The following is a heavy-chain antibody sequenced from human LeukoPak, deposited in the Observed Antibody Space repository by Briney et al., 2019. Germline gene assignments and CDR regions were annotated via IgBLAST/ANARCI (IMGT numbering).Heavy chain of an antibody. CDR2: IKQEGSEK. V-gene: IGHV3-7*01. J-gene: IGHJ6*03. D-gene: IGHD2-2*02. CDR1: GFTFSSYW. Sequence: GGSLRLSCAASGFTFSSYWMSWVRQAPGKGLEWVANIKQEGSEKYYVDSVKGRFTISRDNAKNSLYLQMNRLRAEDTAVYYCARVWCSSTSCYSTPPDYMDVWGKGTTVTVSS. CDR3: ARVWCSSTSCYSTPPDYMDV.